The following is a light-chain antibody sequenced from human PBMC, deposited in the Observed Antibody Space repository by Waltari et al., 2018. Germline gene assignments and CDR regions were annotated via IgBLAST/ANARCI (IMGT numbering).Light chain of an antibody. CDR1: SSDVGAYAH. J-gene: IGLJ3*02. CDR2: DVT. V-gene: IGLV2-14*03. Sequence: QSALTQPASVSGSPGQSIPIPCTGTSSDVGAYAHVYWYQQHPGKAPKLMIYDVTKRPSGVSNRFSGSKSGNTASLTISGLQAEDEADYYCSSYRGSFTLVFGGGTKVTVL. CDR3: SSYRGSFTLV.